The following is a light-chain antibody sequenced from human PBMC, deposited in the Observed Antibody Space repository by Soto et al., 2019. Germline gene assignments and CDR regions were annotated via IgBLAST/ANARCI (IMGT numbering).Light chain of an antibody. CDR2: GVT. J-gene: IGKJ2*01. CDR3: QQYYSPPYT. CDR1: QSVSSNY. Sequence: ETVLTQSPGTLSLSPGDRATLSCRASQSVSSNYLAWYQQIPGQAPRLLMYGVTNRATGIPDRFSGSGSGTDFTLTISRLEPEDFAVYYCQQYYSPPYTFGQGTKLEIK. V-gene: IGKV3-20*01.